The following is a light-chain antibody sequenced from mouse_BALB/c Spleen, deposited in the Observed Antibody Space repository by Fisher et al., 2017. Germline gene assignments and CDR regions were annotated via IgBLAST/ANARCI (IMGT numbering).Light chain of an antibody. CDR2: GTS. J-gene: IGKJ5*01. CDR1: SSVSSSY. CDR3: QQYHSYPLT. V-gene: IGKV4-79*01. Sequence: IVLTQSPAIMSASPGEKVTLTCSASSSVSSSYLYWYQQKPGSSPKPWIYGTSNLASGVPVRFSGSGSGTSYSLTISSMEAEDAATYYCQQYHSYPLTFGAGTKLELK.